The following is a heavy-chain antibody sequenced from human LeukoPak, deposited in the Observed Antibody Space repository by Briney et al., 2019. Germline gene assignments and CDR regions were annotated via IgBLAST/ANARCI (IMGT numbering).Heavy chain of an antibody. V-gene: IGHV4-34*01. Sequence: SETLSLTCAVYGGSFSGYYWSWIRQHPGKRLEWIGEINHSGSTNYNPSLKSRVTISVDTSKNQFSLKLSSVTAADTAVYYCARTDYYDSSGYFDYWGQGTLVNVSS. CDR3: ARTDYYDSSGYFDY. CDR2: INHSGST. D-gene: IGHD3-22*01. CDR1: GGSFSGYY. J-gene: IGHJ4*02.